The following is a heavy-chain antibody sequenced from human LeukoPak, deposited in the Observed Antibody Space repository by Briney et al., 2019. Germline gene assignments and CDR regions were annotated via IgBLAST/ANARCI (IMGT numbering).Heavy chain of an antibody. CDR3: AIVFRFFPAVDY. D-gene: IGHD3-3*01. CDR1: GYTLTELS. CDR2: FDPEDGET. Sequence: ASVKVSCKVSGYTLTELSMHWVRQAPGKGLEWMGGFDPEDGETIYAQKFQGRVTMTEDTSTDTAYMELSSLRSEDTAVYYCAIVFRFFPAVDYWGQGTLVTVSS. V-gene: IGHV1-24*01. J-gene: IGHJ4*02.